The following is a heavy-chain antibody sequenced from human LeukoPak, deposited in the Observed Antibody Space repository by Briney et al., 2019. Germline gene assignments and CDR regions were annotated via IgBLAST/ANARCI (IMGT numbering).Heavy chain of an antibody. CDR1: GFTLSNYG. CDR3: TRALGSSIDY. CDR2: VRRKAYGRTT. J-gene: IGHJ4*02. Sequence: PGGSLRLSCAASGFTLSNYGMDWVRQAPGKGLEGGGFVRRKAYGRTTEYAASAKRTFTISRHDSKSIAYLPMNRLKTEDTAVYYCTRALGSSIDYWGQGTLVTVPS. D-gene: IGHD1-26*01. V-gene: IGHV3-49*04.